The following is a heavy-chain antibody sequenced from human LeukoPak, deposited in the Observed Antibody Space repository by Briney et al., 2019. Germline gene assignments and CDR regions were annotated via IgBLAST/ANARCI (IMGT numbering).Heavy chain of an antibody. CDR3: AREAGSGSGKHI. V-gene: IGHV1-69*04. J-gene: IGHJ3*02. D-gene: IGHD3-10*01. CDR2: IIPILGIA. CDR1: GGTFSSYA. Sequence: GASVKVSCKASGGTFSSYAISWMRQAPGQGLEWMGRIIPILGIANYAQKFQGRVTITADKSTSTAYMELSSLRSEDTAVYYCAREAGSGSGKHIWGQGTMVTVSS.